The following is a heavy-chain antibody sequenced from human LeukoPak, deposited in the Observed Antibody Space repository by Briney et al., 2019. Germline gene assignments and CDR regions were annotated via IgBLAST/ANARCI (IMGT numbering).Heavy chain of an antibody. D-gene: IGHD6-13*01. CDR1: GYTFTSYD. Sequence: ASVKVSCKASGYTFTSYDINWVRQATGQGLEWMGWMNPNSGNTGYAQKFQGRVTITRNTSISTAYMELSSLRSEDTAVYYCARGEGIAAAGTRRGGAFDIWGQGTMVTVSS. CDR3: ARGEGIAAAGTRRGGAFDI. V-gene: IGHV1-8*03. J-gene: IGHJ3*02. CDR2: MNPNSGNT.